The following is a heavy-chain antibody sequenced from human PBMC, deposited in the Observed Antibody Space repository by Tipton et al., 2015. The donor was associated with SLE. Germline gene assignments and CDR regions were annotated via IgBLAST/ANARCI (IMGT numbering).Heavy chain of an antibody. V-gene: IGHV4-59*01. CDR3: ARTYGSGNAFDI. CDR2: IYYSGST. CDR1: GGSISSYY. J-gene: IGHJ3*02. D-gene: IGHD3-10*01. Sequence: TLSLTCTVSGGSISSYYWSWIRQPPGKGLEWIGYIYYSGSTNYNPSLKSRVTTSVDTSKNQFSLTLSSVTAADTAVYYCARTYGSGNAFDIWGQGTMVTVSS.